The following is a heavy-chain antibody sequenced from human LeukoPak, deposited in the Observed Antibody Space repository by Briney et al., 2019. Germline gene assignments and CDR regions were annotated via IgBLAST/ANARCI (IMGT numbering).Heavy chain of an antibody. D-gene: IGHD6-13*01. CDR1: GFTFSSYA. CDR2: IWYDGSNK. CDR3: ARDLYSSSWYGAFDI. V-gene: IGHV3-33*08. Sequence: GGSLRLSCAASGFTFSSYAMSWVRQAPGKGLEWVAVIWYDGSNKYYADSVKGRFTISRDNSKNTLYLQMNSLRAEDTALYYCARDLYSSSWYGAFDIWGQGTMVTVSS. J-gene: IGHJ3*02.